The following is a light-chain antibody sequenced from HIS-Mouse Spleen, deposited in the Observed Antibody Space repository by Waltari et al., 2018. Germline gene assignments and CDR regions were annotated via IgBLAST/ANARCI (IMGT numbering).Light chain of an antibody. Sequence: QSALTQPASVSGSPGQSIPISCTGTSSDVVGYNYVSGYQQHPGKAPKLIIYEVSNRPSGVSNRFSGSKSGNTASLTISGLQAEDEADYYCSSYTSSSTPVVFGGGTKLTVL. J-gene: IGLJ2*01. V-gene: IGLV2-14*01. CDR1: SSDVVGYNY. CDR3: SSYTSSSTPVV. CDR2: EVS.